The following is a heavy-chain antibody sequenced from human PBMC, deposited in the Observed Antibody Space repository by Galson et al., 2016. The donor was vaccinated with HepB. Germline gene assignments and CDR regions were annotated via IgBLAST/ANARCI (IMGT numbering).Heavy chain of an antibody. CDR2: IFHSRST. Sequence: TLSLTCAVSGGSISSGGYSWSWIRQPPGKGLEWIGYIFHSRSTYSNPSLESRVTMSVDRSKNQFSLNLTSVTAADTAVYYCAREWNNWFDPWGQGILVTVSS. V-gene: IGHV4-30-2*01. J-gene: IGHJ5*02. CDR1: GGSISSGGYS. D-gene: IGHD1-1*01. CDR3: AREWNNWFDP.